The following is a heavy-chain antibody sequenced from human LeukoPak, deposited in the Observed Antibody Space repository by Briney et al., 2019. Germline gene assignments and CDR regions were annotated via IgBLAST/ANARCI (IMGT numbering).Heavy chain of an antibody. Sequence: SETLSLTCNVSGDSISSYYWSWIRQPAGKGLEWIGRIFTSGNTKYNPSLESRVTMSVDTSQNHFSLHLTSLTAADTAVYYCARLRRAVRGIWYFDLWGRGTLVTVSS. V-gene: IGHV4-4*07. J-gene: IGHJ2*01. CDR2: IFTSGNT. D-gene: IGHD3-10*01. CDR1: GDSISSYY. CDR3: ARLRRAVRGIWYFDL.